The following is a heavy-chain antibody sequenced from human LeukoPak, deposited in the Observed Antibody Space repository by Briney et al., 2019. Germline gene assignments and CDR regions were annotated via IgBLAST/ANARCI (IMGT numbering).Heavy chain of an antibody. CDR3: ARSGIAYSSSYDAFDI. D-gene: IGHD6-6*01. CDR2: IIPIFGTA. J-gene: IGHJ3*02. Sequence: ASVKVSCKASGGTFSSYAISWVRQAPGQGLEWMGGIIPIFGTANYAQKFQGRVTITTDESTSTAYMELSSLRSEDTAVYYCARSGIAYSSSYDAFDIWGQGTMVTVSS. V-gene: IGHV1-69*05. CDR1: GGTFSSYA.